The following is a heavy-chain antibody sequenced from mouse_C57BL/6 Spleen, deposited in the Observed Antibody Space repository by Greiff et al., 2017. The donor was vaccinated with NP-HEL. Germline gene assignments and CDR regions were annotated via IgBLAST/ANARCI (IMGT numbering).Heavy chain of an antibody. J-gene: IGHJ3*01. Sequence: EVQLVESGEGLVKPGGSLKLSCAASGFTFSSYAMSWVRQPPEKRLEWVAYISSGGYYIYYADTVKGRFTISRDNARNTRYLQMSSLKSEDTSMYYCTREGIWAWFAYWGQGTLVTVSA. D-gene: IGHD4-1*01. CDR3: TREGIWAWFAY. CDR1: GFTFSSYA. V-gene: IGHV5-9-1*02. CDR2: ISSGGYYI.